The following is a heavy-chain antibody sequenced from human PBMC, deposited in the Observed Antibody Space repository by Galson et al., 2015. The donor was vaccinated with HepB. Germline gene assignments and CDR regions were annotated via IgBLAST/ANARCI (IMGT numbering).Heavy chain of an antibody. D-gene: IGHD2-15*01. J-gene: IGHJ4*02. CDR3: AREDIVVVEDY. CDR1: GFTLSSFW. Sequence: SLRLSCAASGFTLSSFWVTWVRQAPGKGLEWVANINQDGSEKYYVDSVKGRFTISRDNAKNSLYLQMNSLRAEDTAVYYCAREDIVVVEDYWGQGTLVTVSS. V-gene: IGHV3-7*03. CDR2: INQDGSEK.